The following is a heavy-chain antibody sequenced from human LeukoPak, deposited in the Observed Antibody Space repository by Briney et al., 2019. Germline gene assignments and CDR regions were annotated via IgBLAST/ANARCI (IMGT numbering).Heavy chain of an antibody. V-gene: IGHV1-2*02. CDR2: INPNSGGT. CDR1: GYTFTGYY. D-gene: IGHD6-13*01. CDR3: ARGKIAAAGLSGY. Sequence: GASVKVSCKASGYTFTGYYMHWVRQAPGQGLEWMGWINPNSGGTNYAQKFQGRVTMTRDTSISTAYMELSRLRSDDTAVYYCARGKIAAAGLSGYWGQGTLVTVSS. J-gene: IGHJ4*02.